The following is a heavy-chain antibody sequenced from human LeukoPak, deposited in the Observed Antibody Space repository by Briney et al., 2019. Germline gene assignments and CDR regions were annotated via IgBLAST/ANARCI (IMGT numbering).Heavy chain of an antibody. Sequence: SVKVSRKASGGTFSSYAISWVRQAPGQGLEWMGRIIPIFGIANYAQEFQGRVTITADKSTSTAYMELSSLRSEDTAVYYCAREATVTTRWFDPWGQGTLVTVSS. D-gene: IGHD4-17*01. CDR1: GGTFSSYA. CDR3: AREATVTTRWFDP. CDR2: IIPIFGIA. J-gene: IGHJ5*02. V-gene: IGHV1-69*04.